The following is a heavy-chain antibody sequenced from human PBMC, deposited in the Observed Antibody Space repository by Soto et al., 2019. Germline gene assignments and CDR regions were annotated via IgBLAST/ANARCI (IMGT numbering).Heavy chain of an antibody. Sequence: AASVKVSCKASGYTFTSYGISWVRQAPGQGPEWMGWISAYNGNTNYAQKLQGRVTMTTDTSTSTAFIELRSLRSDDTAVYYCASLYYDFWSGYYQRTSYGMDVWGQGTTVTVSS. V-gene: IGHV1-18*01. CDR3: ASLYYDFWSGYYQRTSYGMDV. CDR1: GYTFTSYG. D-gene: IGHD3-3*01. CDR2: ISAYNGNT. J-gene: IGHJ6*02.